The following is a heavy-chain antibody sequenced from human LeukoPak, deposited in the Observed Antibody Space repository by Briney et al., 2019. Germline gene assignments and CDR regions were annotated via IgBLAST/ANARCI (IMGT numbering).Heavy chain of an antibody. V-gene: IGHV4-39*01. CDR3: ARLIAAAGLDY. D-gene: IGHD6-13*01. CDR1: GGSISSSSYY. Sequence: SETPSLTCTVSGGSISSSSYYWGWIRQPPGKGLEWIGSIYYSGSTYYNPSLKSRVTISVDTSKNQFSLKLSSVTAADTAVYYCARLIAAAGLDYWGQGTLVTVSS. CDR2: IYYSGST. J-gene: IGHJ4*02.